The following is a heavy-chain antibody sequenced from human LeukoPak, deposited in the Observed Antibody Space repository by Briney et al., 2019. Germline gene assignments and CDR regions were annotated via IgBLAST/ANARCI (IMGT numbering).Heavy chain of an antibody. CDR3: ARARRADLRFGEAFRHSKAVRAFDI. D-gene: IGHD3-10*01. V-gene: IGHV3-21*01. Sequence: GGSLRLSCAASGFTFSRYSMNWVRQAPGKGLEWVSSISISSSYIYYADSVKGRFTMSRDNAKNSLYLQMNSLRAEDTAVFYCARARRADLRFGEAFRHSKAVRAFDIWGQGTMVTVSS. CDR2: ISISSSYI. CDR1: GFTFSRYS. J-gene: IGHJ3*02.